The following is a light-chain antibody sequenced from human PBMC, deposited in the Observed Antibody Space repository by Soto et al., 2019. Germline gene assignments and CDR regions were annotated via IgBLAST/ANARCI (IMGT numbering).Light chain of an antibody. Sequence: EIVLTQSPATLSVSPGERATLFCRASQGISTLLAWYQQKPGQAPRLLIYAASTRAAGIPARFSGSGSGTDFTLTISSLQSEDFAIYYCQQYYDWTITFGQGTRVEIK. CDR1: QGISTL. V-gene: IGKV3-15*01. J-gene: IGKJ5*01. CDR3: QQYYDWTIT. CDR2: AAS.